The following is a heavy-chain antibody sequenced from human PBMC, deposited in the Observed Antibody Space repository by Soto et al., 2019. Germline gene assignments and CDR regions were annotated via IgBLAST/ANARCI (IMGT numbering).Heavy chain of an antibody. CDR2: IIPIFGTA. Sequence: QVQLVQSGAEVKKPGSSVKVSCKASGGTFSSYAISWVRQAPGQGLKWMGGIIPIFGTANYARKFQGRVTITADESTSTAYMELSSLRSEDTAVYYCARRRDGYNYNYYGMDVWGKGTTVTVSS. D-gene: IGHD5-12*01. CDR1: GGTFSSYA. CDR3: ARRRDGYNYNYYGMDV. V-gene: IGHV1-69*12. J-gene: IGHJ6*04.